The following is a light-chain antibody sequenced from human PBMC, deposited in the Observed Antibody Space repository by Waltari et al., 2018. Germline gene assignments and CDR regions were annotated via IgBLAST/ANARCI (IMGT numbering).Light chain of an antibody. CDR2: HAS. J-gene: IGKJ1*01. CDR3: QKYNRLPAT. Sequence: SCRASESVAKYLAWYHHRPGQAPRLVMFHASNTATGIPDRFSGSGAGTDVSLTISRLEPEDFAVYYCQKYNRLPATFGQGTKVEIK. V-gene: IGKV3-20*01. CDR1: ESVAKY.